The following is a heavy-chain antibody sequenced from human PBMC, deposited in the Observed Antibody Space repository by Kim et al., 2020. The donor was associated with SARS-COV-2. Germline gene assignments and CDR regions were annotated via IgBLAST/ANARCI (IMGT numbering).Heavy chain of an antibody. D-gene: IGHD3-3*01. CDR2: IKQDGSEK. J-gene: IGHJ5*02. CDR3: ARVTGYYDFWSGYSGTSNNWFDP. V-gene: IGHV3-7*01. CDR1: GFTFSSYW. Sequence: GGSLRLSCAASGFTFSSYWMSWVRQAPGKGLEWVANIKQDGSEKYYVDSGKGRFTISRDNAKNSLYLQMNSLRAEDTAVYYCARVTGYYDFWSGYSGTSNNWFDPWGQGTLVTVSS.